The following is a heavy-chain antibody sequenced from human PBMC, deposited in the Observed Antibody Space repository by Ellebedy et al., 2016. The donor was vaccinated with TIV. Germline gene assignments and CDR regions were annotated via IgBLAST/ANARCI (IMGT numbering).Heavy chain of an antibody. V-gene: IGHV1-69*13. CDR3: ARDMGNYYDSSGYYHHY. CDR1: GGTFSSYA. J-gene: IGHJ4*02. D-gene: IGHD3-22*01. Sequence: SVKVSCXASGGTFSSYAISWVRQAPGQGLEWMGGIIPIFGTANYAQKFQGRVTITADESTSTAYMELSSLRSEDTAVYYCARDMGNYYDSSGYYHHYWGQGTLVTVSS. CDR2: IIPIFGTA.